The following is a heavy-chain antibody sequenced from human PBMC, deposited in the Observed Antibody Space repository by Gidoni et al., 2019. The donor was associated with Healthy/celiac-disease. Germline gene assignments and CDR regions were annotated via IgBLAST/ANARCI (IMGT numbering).Heavy chain of an antibody. CDR1: GGSISSYY. J-gene: IGHJ3*02. V-gene: IGHV4-59*01. CDR2: IYYSGST. Sequence: HVQLQESGPGLVKPSETLSLTCTVSGGSISSYYWSWIRQPPGKGLEWIGYIYYSGSTNYNPSLKSRVTISVDTSKNQFSLKLSSVTAADTAVYYCARELLWFGEPDAFDIWGQGTMVTVSS. CDR3: ARELLWFGEPDAFDI. D-gene: IGHD3-10*01.